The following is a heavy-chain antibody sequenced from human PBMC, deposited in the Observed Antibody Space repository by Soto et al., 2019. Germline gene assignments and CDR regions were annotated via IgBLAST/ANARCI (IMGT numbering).Heavy chain of an antibody. CDR3: ARTDSSGYYFVY. V-gene: IGHV4-31*03. D-gene: IGHD3-22*01. CDR2: IYSSGTT. Sequence: QVQLQESGPGLVKPSQTLSLTCTVSGDFISSGGYYWSWIRQLPGKGLEWIGYIYSSGTTYYNPSLKSRITISVDTSKNQFSLNLSSVTAADMAVYYCARTDSSGYYFVYWGQGTLVTVSS. J-gene: IGHJ4*02. CDR1: GDFISSGGYY.